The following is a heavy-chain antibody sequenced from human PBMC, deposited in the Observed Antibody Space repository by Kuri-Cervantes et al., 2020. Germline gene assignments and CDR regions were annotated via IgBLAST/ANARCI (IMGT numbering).Heavy chain of an antibody. D-gene: IGHD4-17*01. CDR3: ARGGLTSLRTFDY. CDR1: GFTFDDYG. CDR2: LSWNGISV. J-gene: IGHJ4*02. V-gene: IGHV3-9*01. Sequence: GGSLRLSCAGSGFTFDDYGMHWVRQAPGKGLEWVSSLSWNGISVAYADSVKGRFTISRDNAKNSLYLQMNSLRAEDTAVYYCARGGLTSLRTFDYWGQGTLVTVSS.